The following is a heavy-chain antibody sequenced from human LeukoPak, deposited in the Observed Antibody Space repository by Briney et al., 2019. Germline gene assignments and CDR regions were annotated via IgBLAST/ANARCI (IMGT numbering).Heavy chain of an antibody. Sequence: ASVKVSCKASGYTFTGYYMHWVRQAPGQGLEWMGWINPNSGGTNYAQKFQGRVTMTRDTSISTAYMELGRLRSDDTAVYYCARDPFRRGYSYGYYWGQGTLVTVSS. CDR2: INPNSGGT. D-gene: IGHD5-18*01. CDR1: GYTFTGYY. J-gene: IGHJ4*02. CDR3: ARDPFRRGYSYGYY. V-gene: IGHV1-2*02.